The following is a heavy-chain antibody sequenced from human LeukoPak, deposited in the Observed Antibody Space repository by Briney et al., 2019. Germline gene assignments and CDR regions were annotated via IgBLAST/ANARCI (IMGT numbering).Heavy chain of an antibody. CDR1: GFTFDDYA. CDR3: AKKGTAATLDY. J-gene: IGHJ4*02. CDR2: ITWNSGSI. Sequence: PGGSLRPSCAASGFTFDDYAMHWVRQAPGKGLEWVSGITWNSGSIGYADSVKGRFTISRDNAKNSLYLQMNSLRAEDTALYYCAKKGTAATLDYWGQGTLVTVSS. D-gene: IGHD2-15*01. V-gene: IGHV3-9*01.